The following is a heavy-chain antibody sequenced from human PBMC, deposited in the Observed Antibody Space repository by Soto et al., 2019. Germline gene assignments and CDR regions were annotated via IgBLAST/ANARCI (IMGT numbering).Heavy chain of an antibody. V-gene: IGHV2-5*04. Sequence: QVTLKESGPTLVQPTQTLTLTCTFSGFSLSTSGLGVGWIRQPPGKALEWLALIYWNDDKRYSPSLKRRLTITKDPSENQVVLTMTNMEPVDTGTYYCVHINCYVFQQYYGLDVWGQGTTVTVSS. CDR3: VHINCYVFQQYYGLDV. CDR2: IYWNDDK. J-gene: IGHJ6*02. D-gene: IGHD3-10*02. CDR1: GFSLSTSGLG.